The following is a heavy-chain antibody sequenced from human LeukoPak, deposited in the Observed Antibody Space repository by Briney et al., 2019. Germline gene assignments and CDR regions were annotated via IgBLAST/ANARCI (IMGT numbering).Heavy chain of an antibody. V-gene: IGHV3-30*02. CDR2: IRYDGSNK. Sequence: GGSLRLSCAASGFTFSSYSMNWVRQAPGKGLEWVAFIRYDGSNKYYADSVKGRFTISRDNAKNTLYLQMNSLRAEDTAVYYCARDRSSSFDYWGQGTLVTVSS. J-gene: IGHJ4*02. CDR1: GFTFSSYS. D-gene: IGHD6-6*01. CDR3: ARDRSSSFDY.